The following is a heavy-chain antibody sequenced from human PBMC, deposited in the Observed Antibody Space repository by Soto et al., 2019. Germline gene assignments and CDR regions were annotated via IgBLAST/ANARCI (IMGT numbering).Heavy chain of an antibody. CDR2: INHTGST. CDR3: ARGREIFGAVTPFEY. J-gene: IGHJ4*02. CDR1: GAPFSGYY. D-gene: IGHD3-3*01. V-gene: IGHV4-34*01. Sequence: ETLSLTCAVYGAPFSGYYWTWIRQPPGKGLEWIGEINHTGSTKYNPSLKSRVTISLDTSKNQFSLSLRSVTAADTAVYYCARGREIFGAVTPFEYWGQGTQVTVSS.